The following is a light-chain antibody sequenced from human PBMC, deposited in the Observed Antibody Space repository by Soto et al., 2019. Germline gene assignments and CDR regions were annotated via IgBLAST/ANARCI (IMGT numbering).Light chain of an antibody. CDR1: SSNIGAGYD. CDR2: GNS. Sequence: QYVLTQPPSVSGAPGQRVTISCTESSSNIGAGYDVHWYQQLPGTAPKLLIYGNSNRPSGVPDRFSGSKSGTSASLAITGLQAEDEADYYCQSYDSSLSAWVFGGGTQLTVL. V-gene: IGLV1-40*01. J-gene: IGLJ3*02. CDR3: QSYDSSLSAWV.